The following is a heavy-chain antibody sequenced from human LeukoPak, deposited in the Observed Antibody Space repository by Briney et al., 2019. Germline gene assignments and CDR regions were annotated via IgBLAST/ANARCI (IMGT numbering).Heavy chain of an antibody. CDR2: IYYSGST. D-gene: IGHD4-17*01. CDR3: ARLYGDYGGDWFDP. J-gene: IGHJ5*02. V-gene: IGHV4-59*01. Sequence: SETLSLTCTVSGGSISSYYWSWIRQPPGKGLEWIGYIYYSGSTNYNPSLKSRVTISVDMSKNQFSLKLSSVTAADTAVYYCARLYGDYGGDWFDPWGQGTLVTVSS. CDR1: GGSISSYY.